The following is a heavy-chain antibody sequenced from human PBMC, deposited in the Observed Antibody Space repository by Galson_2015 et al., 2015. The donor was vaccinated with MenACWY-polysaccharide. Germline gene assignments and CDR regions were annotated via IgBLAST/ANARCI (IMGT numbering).Heavy chain of an antibody. V-gene: IGHV1-2*06. CDR2: ISPHSGAT. J-gene: IGHJ5*02. CDR3: ARERGAGGTSFNH. CDR1: GYTFTGYY. Sequence: SVKVSCKASGYTFTGYYIHWVRQAPGQGLEWMGRISPHSGATNCAQNFQGRVTMTRDTSISTAYMELSRLSSDDTAVYYCARERGAGGTSFNHWAQGTRAAVPS.